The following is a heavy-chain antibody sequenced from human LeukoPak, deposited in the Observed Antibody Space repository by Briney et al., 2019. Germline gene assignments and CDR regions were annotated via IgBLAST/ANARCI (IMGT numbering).Heavy chain of an antibody. J-gene: IGHJ4*02. CDR3: AKPQTGITMIVVVITDFDY. CDR1: GFTFGSYA. D-gene: IGHD3-22*01. Sequence: GGSLRLSCAAAGFTFGSYAMGWVRQAPGKGLEWVSAISGSGGSTYYADSVKGRFTISTDNSKNTLYLQMNSLRAEDTAVYYCAKPQTGITMIVVVITDFDYWGQGTLVTVSS. CDR2: ISGSGGST. V-gene: IGHV3-23*01.